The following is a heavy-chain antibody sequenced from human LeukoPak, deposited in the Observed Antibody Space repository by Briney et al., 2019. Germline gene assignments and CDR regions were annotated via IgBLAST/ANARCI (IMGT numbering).Heavy chain of an antibody. CDR3: ARDFGQPGSALEFDY. V-gene: IGHV4-39*07. CDR1: GGSISSSSYY. D-gene: IGHD3-10*01. CDR2: IYYSGST. J-gene: IGHJ4*02. Sequence: PSETLSLTCTVSGGSISSSSYYWGWIRQPPGKGLEWIGSIYYSGSTYYNPSLKSRVTISVDTSKNQFSLKLSSVTAADTAVYYCARDFGQPGSALEFDYWGQGTLVTVSS.